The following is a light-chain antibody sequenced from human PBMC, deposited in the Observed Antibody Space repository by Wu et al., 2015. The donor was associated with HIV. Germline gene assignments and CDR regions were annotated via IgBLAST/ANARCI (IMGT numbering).Light chain of an antibody. J-gene: IGKJ4*01. Sequence: DIQMTQSPSTLSASVGDRVSITCRASQSISSWLAWYQQKPGEAPKLLIYKTSTLQTGVPSRFSGSGSGTEFTLTISSLQPDDFAVYYCQQYYSWPRVTFGGGTKVE. CDR2: KTS. V-gene: IGKV1-5*03. CDR1: QSISSW. CDR3: QQYYSWPRVT.